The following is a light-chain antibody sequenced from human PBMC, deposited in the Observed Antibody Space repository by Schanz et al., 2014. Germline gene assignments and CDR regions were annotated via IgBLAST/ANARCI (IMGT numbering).Light chain of an antibody. J-gene: IGLJ3*02. CDR2: STN. V-gene: IGLV8-61*01. Sequence: QTVVTQEPSFSVSPGGTVTLTCALNSGSVSTSYYPSWYQQTPGQAPRTLIFSTNSRSSGVPDRFSGSIVGNKAALTITGAQADDDSDYYCVLYMGSGILLFGGGTKLTVL. CDR3: VLYMGSGILL. CDR1: SGSVSTSYY.